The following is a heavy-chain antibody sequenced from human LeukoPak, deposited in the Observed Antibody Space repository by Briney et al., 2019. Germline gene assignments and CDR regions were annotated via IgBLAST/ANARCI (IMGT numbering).Heavy chain of an antibody. CDR3: AKGQQWLVWWFDP. V-gene: IGHV3-30*18. CDR1: GFTFSSYG. D-gene: IGHD6-19*01. CDR2: ISYDGSNK. J-gene: IGHJ5*02. Sequence: GRSLRLSCAASGFTFSSYGMHGVRQAPGKGLERGTVISYDGSNKYYADSVKGRFTISRDNSKNTLYLQMHSLRAEDTAVYYCAKGQQWLVWWFDPWGQGTLVTVSS.